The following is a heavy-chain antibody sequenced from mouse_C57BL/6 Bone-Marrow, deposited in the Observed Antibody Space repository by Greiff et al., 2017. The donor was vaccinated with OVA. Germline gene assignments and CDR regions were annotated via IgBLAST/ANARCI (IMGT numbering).Heavy chain of an antibody. CDR2: IYPRSGNT. CDR3: ARGEGDVRFAY. J-gene: IGHJ3*01. Sequence: QVQLQQSGAELARPGASVKLSCKASGYTFTSYGISWVKQRTGQGLEWIGEIYPRSGNTYYNEKFKGKATLTADKSSSTAYMELRSLTSEDSAVYFCARGEGDVRFAYWGQGTLVTVSA. D-gene: IGHD3-3*01. CDR1: GYTFTSYG. V-gene: IGHV1-81*01.